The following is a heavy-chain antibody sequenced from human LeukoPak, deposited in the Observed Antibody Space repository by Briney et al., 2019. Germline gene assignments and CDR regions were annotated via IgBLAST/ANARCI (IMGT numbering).Heavy chain of an antibody. D-gene: IGHD2-2*01. V-gene: IGHV1-24*01. Sequence: GSVKVSCKVSGYTLTELSMHWVRQAPGKGLEWMGGFDPEDGETIYAQKFQGRVTMTEDTSTDTAYMELSSLRSEDTAVYYCATEGKKQLLQGDAFDVWGQGTMISVSS. J-gene: IGHJ3*01. CDR1: GYTLTELS. CDR2: FDPEDGET. CDR3: ATEGKKQLLQGDAFDV.